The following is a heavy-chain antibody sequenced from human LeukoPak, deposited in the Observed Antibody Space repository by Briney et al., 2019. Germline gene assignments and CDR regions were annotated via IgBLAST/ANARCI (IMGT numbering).Heavy chain of an antibody. D-gene: IGHD6-13*01. CDR3: ARMQRTAPGRGYYYYTMDV. Sequence: SGPALVKPTQTLTLTCTFSGFSLSTSGRCVNWIRQPPGKALEWLARIDWYDDKYFNTSLKTRLTISKDTSKNQVVLTMTTMDPVDTATSYCARMQRTAPGRGYYYYTMDVWGQGTTVTVSS. CDR1: GFSLSTSGRC. V-gene: IGHV2-70*11. CDR2: IDWYDDK. J-gene: IGHJ6*02.